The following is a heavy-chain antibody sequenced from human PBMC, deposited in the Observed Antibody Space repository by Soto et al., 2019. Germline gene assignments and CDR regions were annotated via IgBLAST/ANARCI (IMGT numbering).Heavy chain of an antibody. V-gene: IGHV1-8*01. D-gene: IGHD3-10*01. CDR3: ARGRASGSYYLLDY. CDR1: GNTFTSYD. Sequence: ASVKVSCKASGNTFTSYDINWVRQATGHGLEWMGWINPNSGNIGYAQKFQGRVTMTRDSAIRTAYMEVSRLRSDDTAVYYCARGRASGSYYLLDYWGQGTLVTVSS. J-gene: IGHJ4*02. CDR2: INPNSGNI.